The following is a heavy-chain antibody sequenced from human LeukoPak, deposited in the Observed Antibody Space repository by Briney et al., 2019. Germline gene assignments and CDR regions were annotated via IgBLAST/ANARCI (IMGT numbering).Heavy chain of an antibody. CDR3: ARAGVRGFDY. D-gene: IGHD3-10*01. V-gene: IGHV3-53*01. Sequence: GGSLRLSCAAFGFTVSSNYMSWVRQAPGKGLEWVSVIYSGGSTYYADSVKGRFTISRDNSKNTLYLQMNSLRAEDTAVYYCARAGVRGFDYWGQGTLVTVSS. J-gene: IGHJ4*02. CDR2: IYSGGST. CDR1: GFTVSSNY.